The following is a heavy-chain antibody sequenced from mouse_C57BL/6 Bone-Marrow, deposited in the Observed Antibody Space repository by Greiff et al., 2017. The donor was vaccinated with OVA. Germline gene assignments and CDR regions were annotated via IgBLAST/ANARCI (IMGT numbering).Heavy chain of an antibody. D-gene: IGHD3-2*02. CDR3: AKKGAQAYYAMDY. CDR1: GFSLTSYG. CDR2: IWRGGST. V-gene: IGHV2-5*01. J-gene: IGHJ4*01. Sequence: VQLQQSGPGLVQPSQSLSITCTVSGFSLTSYGVHWVRQSPGKGLEWLGVIWRGGSTDYNAAFMSRLGITKDNSKSQVFFKMNSLQADDTAIYYCAKKGAQAYYAMDYWGQGTSVTVSS.